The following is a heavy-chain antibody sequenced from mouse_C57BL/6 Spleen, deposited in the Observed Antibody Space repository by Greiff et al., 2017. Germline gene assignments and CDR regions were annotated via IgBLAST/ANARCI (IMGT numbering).Heavy chain of an antibody. CDR3: ARRGYDYDAWFAY. Sequence: VQLQQSGPELVKMSCKASGYTFTDYNMHWVKQSHGKSLEWIGYINPNNGGTSYNQKFKGKATLTVNKSSSTAYMELRSLTSEDSAVYYCARRGYDYDAWFAYWGQGTLVTVSA. J-gene: IGHJ3*01. D-gene: IGHD2-4*01. CDR1: GYTFTDYN. CDR2: INPNNGGT. V-gene: IGHV1-22*01.